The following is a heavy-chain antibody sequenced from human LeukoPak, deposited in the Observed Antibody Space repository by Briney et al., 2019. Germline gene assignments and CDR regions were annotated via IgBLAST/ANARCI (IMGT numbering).Heavy chain of an antibody. CDR3: AEEVVVTINWFDP. CDR2: ISTSGSSI. D-gene: IGHD2-21*02. J-gene: IGHJ5*02. Sequence: GGSLRLSCAASGFTFSDYYMNWIRQAPGKGLEWVSYISTSGSSIYYADSVKGRFTISRDNAKSSLFLQVNSLRAEDTALYYCAEEVVVTINWFDPWGQGTLVTVSS. CDR1: GFTFSDYY. V-gene: IGHV3-11*01.